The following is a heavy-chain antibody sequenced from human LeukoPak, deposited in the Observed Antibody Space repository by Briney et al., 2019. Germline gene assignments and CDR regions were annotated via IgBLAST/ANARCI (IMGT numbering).Heavy chain of an antibody. D-gene: IGHD4-17*01. J-gene: IGHJ4*02. CDR3: AREWDGENDY. Sequence: PGRSLRLSCAASGFTFSSYAMHWVRQAPGKGLEWVAVISYDGSNKYYADSVEGRFTISRDNSKNTLYLQMNSLRAEDTAVYYCAREWDGENDYWGQGTLVTVSS. CDR2: ISYDGSNK. CDR1: GFTFSSYA. V-gene: IGHV3-30-3*01.